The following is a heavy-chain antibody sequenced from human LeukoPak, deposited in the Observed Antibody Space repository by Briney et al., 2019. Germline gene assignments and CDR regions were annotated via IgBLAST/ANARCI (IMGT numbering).Heavy chain of an antibody. D-gene: IGHD3-9*01. CDR3: AKDRTFDWLPNDY. V-gene: IGHV1-46*01. J-gene: IGHJ4*02. Sequence: ASVEVSCKASGYTFTSYYMHWVRQAPGQGLEWMGIINPSGGSTSYAQKFQGRVTMTRDTSTSTVYMELSSLRSEDTAVYYCAKDRTFDWLPNDYWGQGTLVTVSS. CDR1: GYTFTSYY. CDR2: INPSGGST.